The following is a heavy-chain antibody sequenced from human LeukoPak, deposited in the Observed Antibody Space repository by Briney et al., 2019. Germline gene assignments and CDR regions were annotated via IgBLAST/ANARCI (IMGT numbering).Heavy chain of an antibody. D-gene: IGHD3-10*01. V-gene: IGHV3-73*01. CDR2: IRGKANSYAT. CDR1: GFTFSGSA. Sequence: GGSLRLSCAASGFTFSGSAMHWVRQASGKGLEWVGRIRGKANSYATAYAASVKGRFTISRDDSKNTAYLQMNSLKTEDTAVYYCTRAEPRGVAGFDYWGQGTLVTVSS. CDR3: TRAEPRGVAGFDY. J-gene: IGHJ4*02.